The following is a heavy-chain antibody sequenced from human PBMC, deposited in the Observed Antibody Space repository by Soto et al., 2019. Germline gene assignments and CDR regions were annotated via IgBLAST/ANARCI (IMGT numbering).Heavy chain of an antibody. V-gene: IGHV3-30-3*01. Sequence: QVQLVESGGGVVQPGRSLRLSCAASGFTFSSYAMHWVRQAPGKGLEWVAVISYDGSNKYYADSVKGRFTISRDNSKNTLYLQMNSLRAEDTGVYYCATGSGSYSNWFDPWGQGTMVTVSS. CDR2: ISYDGSNK. CDR3: ATGSGSYSNWFDP. D-gene: IGHD3-10*01. J-gene: IGHJ5*02. CDR1: GFTFSSYA.